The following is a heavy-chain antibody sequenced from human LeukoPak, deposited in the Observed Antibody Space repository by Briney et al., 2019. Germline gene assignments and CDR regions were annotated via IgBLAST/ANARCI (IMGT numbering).Heavy chain of an antibody. D-gene: IGHD3-16*01. V-gene: IGHV3-7*01. CDR2: IKEDGSEI. CDR3: AKGVYSYPS. Sequence: GGSLRLSCAASGFTFSSYWMTWVRQAPGKGLQWVANIKEDGSEINYVDSVKGRFTISRDNAKNSLYLQMNSLRAEDTALYYCAKGVYSYPSWGQGTLVTVSS. J-gene: IGHJ5*02. CDR1: GFTFSSYW.